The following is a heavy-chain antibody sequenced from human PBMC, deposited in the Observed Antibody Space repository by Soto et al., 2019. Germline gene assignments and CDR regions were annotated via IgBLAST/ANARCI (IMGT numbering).Heavy chain of an antibody. D-gene: IGHD5-12*01. CDR2: ISGSGGST. CDR1: GFTFSSYA. V-gene: IGHV3-23*01. Sequence: PGGSLRLSCAASGFTFSSYAMSWVRQAPGKGLEWVSAISGSGGSTYYADSVKGRFTISRDNSKNTLYLQMNSLRAEDTAVYYCAKVVVRWLRYGSYFDYWGQGTLVTVSS. J-gene: IGHJ4*02. CDR3: AKVVVRWLRYGSYFDY.